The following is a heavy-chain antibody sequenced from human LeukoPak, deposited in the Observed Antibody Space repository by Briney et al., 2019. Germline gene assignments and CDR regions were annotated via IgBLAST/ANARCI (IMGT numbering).Heavy chain of an antibody. CDR1: GFTFSNYA. Sequence: PGGSLRLSCAASGFTFSNYAMSWVRQAPGKGLEWVSAITGSAGGTYYADSVKGRFTISRDHSKSTMSLQMNSLRAEDTAVYYCAKDSQPAAGPTEFDPWGQGTLVTVSS. D-gene: IGHD6-13*01. CDR2: ITGSAGGT. J-gene: IGHJ5*02. CDR3: AKDSQPAAGPTEFDP. V-gene: IGHV3-23*01.